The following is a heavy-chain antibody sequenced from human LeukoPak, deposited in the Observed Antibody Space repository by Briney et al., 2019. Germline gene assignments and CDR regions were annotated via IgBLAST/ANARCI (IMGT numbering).Heavy chain of an antibody. CDR3: ARPSVGAEYYFDY. J-gene: IGHJ4*02. Sequence: KSSETLSLTYTVSGGSISRYYWSWIRQPPGKGLEWIGYIYYSGSTNYNPSLKSRVTISVHTSKNQFSLKLSSVTAADTDVYYCARPSVGAEYYFDYWGQGTLVTVSS. CDR1: GGSISRYY. D-gene: IGHD1-26*01. CDR2: IYYSGST. V-gene: IGHV4-59*01.